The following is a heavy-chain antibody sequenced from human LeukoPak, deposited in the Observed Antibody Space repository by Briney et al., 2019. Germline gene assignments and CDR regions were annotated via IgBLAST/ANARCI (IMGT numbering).Heavy chain of an antibody. V-gene: IGHV3-23*01. CDR1: GCTFSSYA. D-gene: IGHD2/OR15-2a*01. CDR3: AKDGISPTGTHDY. Sequence: GGALRLSCAASGCTFSSYAMSWVRQAPGKGLEWVSAISGSGGSTYYADSVKGRFTISRDNSKNTLYLQMNSLRAEDTAVYYCAKDGISPTGTHDYWGQGTLVTVSS. CDR2: ISGSGGST. J-gene: IGHJ4*02.